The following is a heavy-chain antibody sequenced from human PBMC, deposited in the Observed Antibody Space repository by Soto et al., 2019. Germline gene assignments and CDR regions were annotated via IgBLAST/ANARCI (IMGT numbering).Heavy chain of an antibody. Sequence: EVQLVESGGGLVQPGGSLRLSCAASGFTFSSDWMNWVRQAPGKGLVWVSRINSDGSSTNYADSVKGRFTVSRDNAKNTLVLQMNSLRAEDTAVYFCVRAWADYWGQGTLVTVSS. CDR2: INSDGSST. CDR1: GFTFSSDW. V-gene: IGHV3-74*01. CDR3: VRAWADY. J-gene: IGHJ4*02. D-gene: IGHD1-26*01.